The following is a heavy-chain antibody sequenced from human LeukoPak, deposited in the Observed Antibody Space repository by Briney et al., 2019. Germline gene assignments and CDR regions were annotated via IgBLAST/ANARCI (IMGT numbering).Heavy chain of an antibody. D-gene: IGHD5-18*01. V-gene: IGHV3-74*01. CDR3: ARDLSYSFDY. Sequence: GGSLRLSCAASGFTFSSYGMHWVRQAPGKGLVWVSRIKSDGSSTSYADSVKGRFTISRDNAKNTLYLQMNSLRVEDMAVYYCARDLSYSFDYWGQGTRVTVSS. J-gene: IGHJ4*02. CDR1: GFTFSSYG. CDR2: IKSDGSST.